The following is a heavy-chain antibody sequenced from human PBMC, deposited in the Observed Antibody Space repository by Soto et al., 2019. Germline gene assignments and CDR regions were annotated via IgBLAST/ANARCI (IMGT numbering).Heavy chain of an antibody. J-gene: IGHJ6*02. CDR1: GYTFTSYD. CDR2: MNPNSGNT. V-gene: IGHV1-8*01. CDR3: ASRPVLISHLGYYGMDV. D-gene: IGHD2-8*01. Sequence: ASVKVSCKASGYTFTSYDINWVRQATGQGLEWMGWMNPNSGNTGYAQKFQGRVTMTRNTSISTAYMELSSLRSEDTAVYYCASRPVLISHLGYYGMDVWGQGTTVTVSS.